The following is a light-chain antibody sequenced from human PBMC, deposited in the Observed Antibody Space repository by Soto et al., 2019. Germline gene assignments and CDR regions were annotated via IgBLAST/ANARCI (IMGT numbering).Light chain of an antibody. CDR1: QSVSSY. V-gene: IGKV3-11*01. CDR3: QHRSNWPT. CDR2: DAS. J-gene: IGKJ5*01. Sequence: EIVLTQSPATLSLSPGERATLSCRASQSVSSYLAWYQQKPGQAPRLLIYDASNRATGIPARFSGSGSGTVFTLTSSSLEPEDFAVYYCQHRSNWPTFGQGTRLEIK.